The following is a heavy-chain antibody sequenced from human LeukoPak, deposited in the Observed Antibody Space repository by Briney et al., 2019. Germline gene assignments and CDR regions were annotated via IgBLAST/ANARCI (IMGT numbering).Heavy chain of an antibody. D-gene: IGHD4-11*01. CDR1: GFTFSDYY. Sequence: GGSLRLSCAASGFTFSDYYMSWIRQAPGKGLEWVSYISSSGSTIYYADSVKGRFTISRDNAKNSLYLQMNSLRAEDTAVYYCARDSGLHSYYYYYMDVWGKGTTVTISS. J-gene: IGHJ6*03. CDR3: ARDSGLHSYYYYYMDV. CDR2: ISSSGSTI. V-gene: IGHV3-11*01.